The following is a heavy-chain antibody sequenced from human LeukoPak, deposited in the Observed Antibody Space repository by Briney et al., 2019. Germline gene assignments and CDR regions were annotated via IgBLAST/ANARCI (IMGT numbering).Heavy chain of an antibody. D-gene: IGHD3-22*01. CDR3: ARRDGSGYYALDY. J-gene: IGHJ4*02. CDR2: LGGRGVLT. Sequence: GGSLRLSCAASGSTFSNYAMSWVRQAPGKGLEWVSTLGGRGVLTYYADSVRGRFTVSRDNSKNTLYLQMNSLRAEDTAVYYCARRDGSGYYALDYWGQGFLVTVSS. CDR1: GSTFSNYA. V-gene: IGHV3-23*01.